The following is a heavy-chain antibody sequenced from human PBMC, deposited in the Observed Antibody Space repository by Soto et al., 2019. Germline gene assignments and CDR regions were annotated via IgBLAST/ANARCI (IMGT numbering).Heavy chain of an antibody. CDR3: SSIEYSSSSYNYYYGMDV. J-gene: IGHJ6*02. Sequence: SVKVSCKASGGTFSSYAISWVRQAPGQGLEWMGGIIPIFGTANYAQKFQGRVTITADKSTSTAYMELSSLRSEDTAVYYCSSIEYSSSSYNYYYGMDVWGQGTTVTVSS. V-gene: IGHV1-69*06. CDR2: IIPIFGTA. CDR1: GGTFSSYA. D-gene: IGHD6-6*01.